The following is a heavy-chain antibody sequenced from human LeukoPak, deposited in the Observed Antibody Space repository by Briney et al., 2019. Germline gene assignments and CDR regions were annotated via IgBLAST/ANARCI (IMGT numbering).Heavy chain of an antibody. CDR1: GGSFSGYY. V-gene: IGHV4-34*01. CDR3: ARSFCSSTSCYVGNYFDY. Sequence: PSETLSLTCAVYGGSFSGYYWSGIRQPPGKGLEWNGDSNHSGSTNYNPSLKSRVTISVDTSKNQFSLKLSSVTAADMAVYYCARSFCSSTSCYVGNYFDYWGQGTLVTVSS. D-gene: IGHD2-2*01. CDR2: SNHSGST. J-gene: IGHJ4*02.